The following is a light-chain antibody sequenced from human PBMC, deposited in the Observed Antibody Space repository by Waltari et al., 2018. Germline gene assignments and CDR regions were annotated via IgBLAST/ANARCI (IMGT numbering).Light chain of an antibody. CDR3: CSYAGNFIWV. Sequence: QSALTQPASVSGSLGQSFTISCTGTYRDVGTYNLVSWYQQHPGKAPKLLIFDVTAPPSGVSTRFSSSKSGNTASLTISGLQAEDEADYYCCSYAGNFIWVFGGGTKLTVL. V-gene: IGLV2-23*02. CDR1: YRDVGTYNL. CDR2: DVT. J-gene: IGLJ3*02.